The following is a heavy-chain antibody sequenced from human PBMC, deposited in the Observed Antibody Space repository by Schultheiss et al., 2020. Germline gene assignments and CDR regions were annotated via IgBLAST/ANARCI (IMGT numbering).Heavy chain of an antibody. CDR3: ARDQNYYYGMDV. CDR1: GGSISTYY. CDR2: INHSGST. Sequence: SETLSLTCTVSGGSISTYYWSWIRQPPGKGLEWIGEINHSGSTNYNPSLKSRVTISVDTSKNQFSLKLSSVTAADTAVYYCARDQNYYYGMDVWGQGTTVTVSS. J-gene: IGHJ6*02. V-gene: IGHV4-34*01.